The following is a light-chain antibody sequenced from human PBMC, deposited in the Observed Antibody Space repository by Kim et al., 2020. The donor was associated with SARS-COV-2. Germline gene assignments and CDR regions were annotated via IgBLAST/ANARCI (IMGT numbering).Light chain of an antibody. Sequence: SVSPGERAALSCRASQSVNSNLAWYQQTPGHAPRLLIYGASTRATGIPARFSGSGSGTEFTLTISSLQSEDFAVYYCQQYNNWWTFGQGTKVDIK. V-gene: IGKV3-15*01. CDR3: QQYNNWWT. CDR1: QSVNSN. CDR2: GAS. J-gene: IGKJ1*01.